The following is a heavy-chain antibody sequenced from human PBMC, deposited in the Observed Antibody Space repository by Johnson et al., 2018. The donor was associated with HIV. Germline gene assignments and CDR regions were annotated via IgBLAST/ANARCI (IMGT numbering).Heavy chain of an antibody. CDR2: ISSTGTTI. D-gene: IGHD5-18*01. CDR3: ARNRPVSYGYRGAFDF. V-gene: IGHV3-48*03. CDR1: GFTFSSYA. J-gene: IGHJ3*01. Sequence: VQLVESGGGLVKPGGSLRLSCAVSGFTFSSYAIHWVRQAPGKGLAWVSYISSTGTTIYYADSVKGRFTISRDNAMKSLYLQINSLRAEDTAVYYCARNRPVSYGYRGAFDFWGQGTMVTVSS.